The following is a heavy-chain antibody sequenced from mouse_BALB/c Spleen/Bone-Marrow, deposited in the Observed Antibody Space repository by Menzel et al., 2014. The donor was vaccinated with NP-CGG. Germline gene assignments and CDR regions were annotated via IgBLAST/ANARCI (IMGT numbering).Heavy chain of an antibody. J-gene: IGHJ2*01. D-gene: IGHD2-14*01. V-gene: IGHV1S130*01. CDR2: IHPNSGNT. CDR3: ARHHRYAYYFDY. CDR1: GYTFTSSW. Sequence: QVQLQQPGSVLVRPGTSVKLSCKASGYTFTSSWIHWARQRPGQGLEWIGEIHPNSGNTNYNGKFKGKATLTIDTSSSTAYVDLISLTSEDSAVYYCARHHRYAYYFDYWGQGTTLTVSS.